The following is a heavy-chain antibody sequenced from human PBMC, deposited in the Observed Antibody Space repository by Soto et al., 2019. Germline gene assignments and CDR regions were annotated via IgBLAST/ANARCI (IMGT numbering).Heavy chain of an antibody. D-gene: IGHD1-7*01. Sequence: SETLSLTGTVSGSSISSSSYYWGWIRQPPGKGLEWIGSIYYSGSTYYNPSLKSRVTISVDTSKNQFSLKLSSVTAADTAVYYCARLELSKYNWFDPWGQGTLVTVSS. V-gene: IGHV4-39*01. J-gene: IGHJ5*02. CDR1: GSSISSSSYY. CDR2: IYYSGST. CDR3: ARLELSKYNWFDP.